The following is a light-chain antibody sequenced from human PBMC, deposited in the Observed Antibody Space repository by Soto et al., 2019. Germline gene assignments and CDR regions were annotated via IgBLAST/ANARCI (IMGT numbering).Light chain of an antibody. J-gene: IGKJ1*01. CDR3: QQYGSSIQT. Sequence: EIVLTQFPGTLSLSPGERATLSCRASQSVGSNYLAWYQQRPGQPTNLLIFGASHRAPDIPDRFSGSGSGTDFTLTISRLEPEDFAVYYCQQYGSSIQTFGQGTKVEIK. V-gene: IGKV3-20*01. CDR1: QSVGSNY. CDR2: GAS.